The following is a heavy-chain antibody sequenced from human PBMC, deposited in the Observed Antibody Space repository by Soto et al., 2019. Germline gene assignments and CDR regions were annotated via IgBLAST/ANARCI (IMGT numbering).Heavy chain of an antibody. CDR1: GGSISSYY. CDR3: ARVWGYAFDY. J-gene: IGHJ4*02. V-gene: IGHV4-59*01. D-gene: IGHD3-16*01. CDR2: IYYSGST. Sequence: QVQLQESGPGLVKPSETLSLTCTVSGGSISSYYWSWIRQPPGKGLEWIGYIYYSGSTNYNPSLNGRIPISVDTSKTQFSLKLSSVTAADTAVYYCARVWGYAFDYWGQGTLVTVSS.